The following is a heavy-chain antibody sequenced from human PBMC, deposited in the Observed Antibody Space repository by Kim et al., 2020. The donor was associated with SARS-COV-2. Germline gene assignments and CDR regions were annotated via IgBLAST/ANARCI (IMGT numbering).Heavy chain of an antibody. Sequence: GGSLRLSCAASGFTFSSYAMHWVRQAPGKGLEWVAVISYDGSNKYYADSVKGRFTISRENSKNTLYLQMNSLRAEDTAVYYCARAQTQTYDSSGYYYVPLATCNWGQETLFTVSS. V-gene: IGHV3-30-3*01. J-gene: IGHJ4*02. CDR3: ARAQTQTYDSSGYYYVPLATCN. D-gene: IGHD3-22*01. CDR2: ISYDGSNK. CDR1: GFTFSSYA.